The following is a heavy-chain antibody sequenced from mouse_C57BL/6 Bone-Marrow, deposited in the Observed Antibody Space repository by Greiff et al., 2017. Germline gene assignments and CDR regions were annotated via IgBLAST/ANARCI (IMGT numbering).Heavy chain of an antibody. CDR3: PPCFSPFAY. V-gene: IGHV14-4*01. J-gene: IGHJ3*01. CDR2: IDPENGDT. CDR1: GFNIKDDY. Sequence: VQLKQSGAELVRPGASVKLSCTASGFNIKDDYMHWVKQRPEQGLEWIGWIDPENGDTEYASKFKGKATITADTSSNTSYLQLRSLTSEDTAVYYCPPCFSPFAYWGQGTLVTVSA.